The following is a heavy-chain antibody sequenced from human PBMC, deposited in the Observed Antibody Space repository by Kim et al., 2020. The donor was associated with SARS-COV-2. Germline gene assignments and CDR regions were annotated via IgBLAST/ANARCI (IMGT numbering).Heavy chain of an antibody. CDR1: GFTFSSYS. J-gene: IGHJ4*02. Sequence: GGSLRLSCAASGFTFSSYSMNWVRQAPGKGLEWVSYISGSSSTIYYADSVKGRFTISRDNAKNSLYLQMNSLRDEDTAVYYCARDQGSSGRGYFFDYWGQGTLVTVSS. CDR2: ISGSSSTI. D-gene: IGHD6-6*01. CDR3: ARDQGSSGRGYFFDY. V-gene: IGHV3-48*02.